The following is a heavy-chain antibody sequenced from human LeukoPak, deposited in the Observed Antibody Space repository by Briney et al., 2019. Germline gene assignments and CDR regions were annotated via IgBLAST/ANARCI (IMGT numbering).Heavy chain of an antibody. J-gene: IGHJ4*02. Sequence: PSETLSRTCTVSGGSISSYYWSWIRQPPGKGPEWIGYIYYSGSTNYNPSLKSRVTISVDTSKNQFSLKLSSVTAADTAVYYCARGMYYYDSSGFGYWGQGTLVTVSS. D-gene: IGHD3-22*01. V-gene: IGHV4-59*12. CDR3: ARGMYYYDSSGFGY. CDR1: GGSISSYY. CDR2: IYYSGST.